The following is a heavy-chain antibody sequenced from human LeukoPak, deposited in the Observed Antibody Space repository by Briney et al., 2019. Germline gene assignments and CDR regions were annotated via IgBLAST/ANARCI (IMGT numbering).Heavy chain of an antibody. Sequence: PGGSLRLSCAASGFTFSNFWMSWVRQAPGKGLEWVANIKQDGSEKYYVDSVKGRFTISRDNPKNSLYLQINNLRAEDTAVYYCGRLAHNAWYAIDFWCQGTLVTVSS. J-gene: IGHJ4*02. CDR2: IKQDGSEK. CDR3: GRLAHNAWYAIDF. CDR1: GFTFSNFW. V-gene: IGHV3-7*01. D-gene: IGHD2-2*01.